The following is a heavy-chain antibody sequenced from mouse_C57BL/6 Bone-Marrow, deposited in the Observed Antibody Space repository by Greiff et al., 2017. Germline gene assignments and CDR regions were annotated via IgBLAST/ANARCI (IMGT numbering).Heavy chain of an antibody. D-gene: IGHD3-2*02. CDR2: IYPGDGDT. Sequence: QVQLKESGPELVKPGASVKISCKASGYAFSSSWMNWVKQRPGKGLEWIGRIYPGDGDTNYNGKFKGKATLTADKSSSTAYMQLSSLTSEDSAVYFCARYGSSGSYFDYWGQGTTLTVSS. J-gene: IGHJ2*01. CDR3: ARYGSSGSYFDY. CDR1: GYAFSSSW. V-gene: IGHV1-82*01.